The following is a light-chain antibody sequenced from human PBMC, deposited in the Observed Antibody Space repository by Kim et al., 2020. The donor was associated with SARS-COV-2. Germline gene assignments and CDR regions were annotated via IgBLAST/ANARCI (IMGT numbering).Light chain of an antibody. J-gene: IGLJ2*01. V-gene: IGLV3-21*04. CDR1: NIGSKS. Sequence: APGQTARITCGGNNIGSKSVHWYQQKPGQAPVLVIYYDSDRPSGIPERFSGSNSGNTATLTISRVEAGDEADYYCQVWDSSSDLLVFGGGTQLTVL. CDR2: YDS. CDR3: QVWDSSSDLLV.